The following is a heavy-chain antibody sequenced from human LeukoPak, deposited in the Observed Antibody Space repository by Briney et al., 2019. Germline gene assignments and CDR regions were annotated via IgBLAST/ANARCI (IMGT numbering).Heavy chain of an antibody. V-gene: IGHV4-39*01. D-gene: IGHD6-13*01. J-gene: IGHJ4*02. CDR3: ARLSNRIAAAGTGVDY. CDR2: IYYSGST. Sequence: PSETLPLTCNVSGGSISSTTYYWGWVRQPPGRGLEWIGNIYYSGSTYYNLSLKSRVTISVDTSKNQFSLKLSSVTAADTAVYYCARLSNRIAAAGTGVDYWGQGTLVTVSX. CDR1: GGSISSTTYY.